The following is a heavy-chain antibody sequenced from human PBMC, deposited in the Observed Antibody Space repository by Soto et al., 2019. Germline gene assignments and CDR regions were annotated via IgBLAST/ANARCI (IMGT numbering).Heavy chain of an antibody. Sequence: QVQLVQSGAEVKKPGSSVKVSCKASGGTFSTYPINWVRQAPGQGLEHRGGIIPKFGTTHYAQKFRCTVTITADESTSTAYMALNNISSEDTAVYYSARGASTSTGWYFWFDPWGQVTRVTVSS. J-gene: IGHJ5*02. CDR3: ARGASTSTGWYFWFDP. CDR2: IIPKFGTT. CDR1: GGTFSTYP. V-gene: IGHV1-69*01. D-gene: IGHD6-19*01.